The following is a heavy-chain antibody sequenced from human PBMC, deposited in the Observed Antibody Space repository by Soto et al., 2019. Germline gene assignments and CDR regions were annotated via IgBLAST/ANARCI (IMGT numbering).Heavy chain of an antibody. CDR3: ARSDFWSGYYNYYYYYYMDV. CDR2: INSDGSST. D-gene: IGHD3-3*01. CDR1: GFTFSSYW. J-gene: IGHJ6*03. V-gene: IGHV3-74*01. Sequence: GGSLRLSCAASGFTFSSYWMHWVRQAPGKGLVWVSRINSDGSSTSYADSVKGRFTISRDNAKNTLYLQMNSLRAEDTAVYYCARSDFWSGYYNYYYYYYMDVWGKGTTVTVSS.